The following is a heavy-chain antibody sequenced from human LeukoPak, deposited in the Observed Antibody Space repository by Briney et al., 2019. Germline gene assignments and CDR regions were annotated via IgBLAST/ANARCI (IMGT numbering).Heavy chain of an antibody. D-gene: IGHD3-22*01. J-gene: IGHJ4*02. Sequence: PGGSLRLSCAASGFSFGTYAMTWVRQAPGNGLECVSTVSGSGGNTYYTDSVKGRFTISRDNSKNTLFLQMSSLRAEDTALYYCTKGGVVSAFGYWGQGVLVTVSS. CDR2: VSGSGGNT. CDR3: TKGGVVSAFGY. CDR1: GFSFGTYA. V-gene: IGHV3-23*01.